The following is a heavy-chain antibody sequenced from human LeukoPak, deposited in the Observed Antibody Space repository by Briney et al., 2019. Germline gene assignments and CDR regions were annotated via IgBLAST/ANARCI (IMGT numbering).Heavy chain of an antibody. Sequence: SETLSLTCTVSGGSINNYYWNWIRQPPGKGLEWIGYIYYSGSTNYNPSLKSRVTISLDTSKNQFSLKLSSVTAADTAVYYCAXRPTYDGSGPKGAFDIWGQGTTVTVSS. D-gene: IGHD3-22*01. CDR3: AXRPTYDGSGPKGAFDI. CDR2: IYYSGST. J-gene: IGHJ3*02. V-gene: IGHV4-59*08. CDR1: GGSINNYY.